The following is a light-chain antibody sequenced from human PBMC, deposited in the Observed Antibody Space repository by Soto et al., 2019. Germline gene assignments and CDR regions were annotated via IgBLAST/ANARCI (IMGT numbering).Light chain of an antibody. CDR3: QQYVTAFRS. V-gene: IGKV1-5*03. CDR2: KAS. CDR1: PGIRND. J-gene: IGKJ1*01. Sequence: DIPLTQAPSTLAAYLGDGVPITCRARPGIRNDLGWYQQKPGTAPKLLIYKASSLQSGVPSRFSGSGSGTEFTLTISSLQPDDFATYYCQQYVTAFRSFGQGTKVDIK.